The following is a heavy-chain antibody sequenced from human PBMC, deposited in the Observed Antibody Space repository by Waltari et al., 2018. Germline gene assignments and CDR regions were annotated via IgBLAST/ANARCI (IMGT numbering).Heavy chain of an antibody. CDR3: VRQVGTNWFDP. Sequence: EVQLVQSGAEVKKPGESLKISCQGSGYTFTNYWIGWVRQMPGKGLEVMGIIYPGDSDTTYSPSFEGQVTISADKSISIAYLQWSSLKASDTAMYYCVRQVGTNWFDPWGQGTLVTVSS. J-gene: IGHJ5*02. CDR1: GYTFTNYW. V-gene: IGHV5-51*01. D-gene: IGHD5-12*01. CDR2: IYPGDSDT.